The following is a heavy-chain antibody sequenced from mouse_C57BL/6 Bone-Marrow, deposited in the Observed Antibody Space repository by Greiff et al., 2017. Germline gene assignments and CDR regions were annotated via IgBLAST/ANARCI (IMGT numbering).Heavy chain of an antibody. D-gene: IGHD4-1*01. CDR2: IHPSDSAT. CDR1: GYTFTSYW. CDR3: AIGALGRGFAY. J-gene: IGHJ3*01. V-gene: IGHV1-74*01. Sequence: VQLQQSGAELVKPGASVKVSCKASGYTFTSYWMHWVKQRPGQGLEWIGRIHPSDSATNYNQQFKGKATLTVDKSSSTAYMQLSSLTSEDSAVYYCAIGALGRGFAYWGQGTLVTVSA.